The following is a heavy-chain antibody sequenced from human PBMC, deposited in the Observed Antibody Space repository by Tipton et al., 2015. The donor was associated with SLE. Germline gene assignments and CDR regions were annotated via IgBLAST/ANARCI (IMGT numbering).Heavy chain of an antibody. D-gene: IGHD6-6*01. Sequence: GSLRLSCAGSGFIFNKYSMNWVRQAPGKGLEWVSCISGSGNHIYYADSVKGRFTITRDNSKNTLYLQMNSLRAEDTAVYYCAKTYRFSISFFDYWGQGTLVTVSS. CDR1: GFIFNKYS. J-gene: IGHJ4*02. V-gene: IGHV3-23*01. CDR3: AKTYRFSISFFDY. CDR2: ISGSGNHI.